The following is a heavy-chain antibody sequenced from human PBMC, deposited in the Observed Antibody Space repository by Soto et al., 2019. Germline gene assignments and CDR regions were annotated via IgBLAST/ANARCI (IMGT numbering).Heavy chain of an antibody. V-gene: IGHV4-39*01. CDR2: IYYSGST. CDR1: GGAISSSSYY. CDR3: ARSGSIGGDFASDAWDI. Sequence: QLQLQESGPGLVKPSETLSLTCTVSGGAISSSSYYWGCIRQPPGKGLEWIGSIYYSGSTYYNPSLKCRVTISVDTSKTQFSLKLSSVTAADTAVYYCARSGSIGGDFASDAWDICGQGTMVTVAS. D-gene: IGHD2-21*02. J-gene: IGHJ3*02.